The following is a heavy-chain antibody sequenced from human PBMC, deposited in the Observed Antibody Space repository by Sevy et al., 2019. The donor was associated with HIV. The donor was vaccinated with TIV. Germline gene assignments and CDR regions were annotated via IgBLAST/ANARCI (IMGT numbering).Heavy chain of an antibody. J-gene: IGHJ4*02. V-gene: IGHV4-4*07. D-gene: IGHD3-3*01. CDR2: IYTSGST. Sequence: SETLSLTCTVSGGSISSYYWNWIRQPAGKGLEWIGRIYTSGSTNYNPSLKSRVTMSVDTSKNQFSLKLSSVTAADTAVYYCARGGPTTSIWSYFDSWGQGTLVTVSS. CDR1: GGSISSYY. CDR3: ARGGPTTSIWSYFDS.